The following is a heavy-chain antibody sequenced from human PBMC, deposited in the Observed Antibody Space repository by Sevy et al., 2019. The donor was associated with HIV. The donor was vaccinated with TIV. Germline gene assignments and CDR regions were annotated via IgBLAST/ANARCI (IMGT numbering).Heavy chain of an antibody. D-gene: IGHD2-15*01. V-gene: IGHV3-33*08. CDR3: ATVVGNTGGDY. CDR1: GFIFSRYG. Sequence: GGSLRLSCAGSGFIFSRYGMHWVRQAPGKGLEWVAVIWYDGSNKYYADSVKGRFTISRDNSKNTLYLQMNSLRPEDTAVSYCATVVGNTGGDYWGQGTLVTVSS. J-gene: IGHJ4*02. CDR2: IWYDGSNK.